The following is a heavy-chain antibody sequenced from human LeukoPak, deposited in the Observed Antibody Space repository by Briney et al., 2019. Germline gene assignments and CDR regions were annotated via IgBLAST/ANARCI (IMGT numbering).Heavy chain of an antibody. CDR1: GGSFSGYY. CDR2: INHYGST. V-gene: IGHV4-34*01. Sequence: SETLSLTCAVYGGSFSGYYWNWIRQPPGKGLEWIGEINHYGSTKYSTSLKSRVTISGDPSKNQFSLRLNSVTAADTAVYYCARAYRAHQTFHSYHFFDFWGRGTLVTVSS. D-gene: IGHD5-18*01. J-gene: IGHJ4*02. CDR3: ARAYRAHQTFHSYHFFDF.